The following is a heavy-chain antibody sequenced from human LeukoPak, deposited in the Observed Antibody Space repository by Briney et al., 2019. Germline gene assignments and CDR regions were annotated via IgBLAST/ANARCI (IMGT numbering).Heavy chain of an antibody. J-gene: IGHJ4*02. D-gene: IGHD6-13*01. V-gene: IGHV4-39*01. CDR2: IYYRGST. Sequence: SETLSLTCTVSGGSISSSSYYWGWTRQPPGKGLEWIGSIYYRGSTYYDPSLKTRVIISVDTSKNQFSLKLSSVTATDTAVYYCATLVYSSSWSFDYWGQGTLVSVSS. CDR1: GGSISSSSYY. CDR3: ATLVYSSSWSFDY.